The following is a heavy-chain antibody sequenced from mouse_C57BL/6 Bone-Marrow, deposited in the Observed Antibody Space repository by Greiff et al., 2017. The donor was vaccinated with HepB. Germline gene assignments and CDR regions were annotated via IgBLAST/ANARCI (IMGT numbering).Heavy chain of an antibody. CDR3: ARSGDGYYVGY. Sequence: VKLMESGAELVKPGASVKLSCKASGYTFTSYWMQWVKQRPGQGLEWIGEIDPSDSYTNYNQKFKGKATLTVDTSSSTAYMQLSSLTSEDSAVYYCARSGDGYYVGYWGQGTTLTVSS. V-gene: IGHV1-50*01. D-gene: IGHD2-3*01. CDR1: GYTFTSYW. J-gene: IGHJ2*01. CDR2: IDPSDSYT.